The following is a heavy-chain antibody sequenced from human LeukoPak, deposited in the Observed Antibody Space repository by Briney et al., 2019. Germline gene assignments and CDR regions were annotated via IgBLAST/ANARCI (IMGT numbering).Heavy chain of an antibody. CDR3: ARGPTTITYYYYMDV. CDR1: GFTFSSYA. CDR2: ISGSGGST. Sequence: GGSLRLSCAASGFTFSSYAMSWVRQAPGKGLEWVSAISGSGGSTYYADSVKGRFTISRDNSKNTLYLQMNSLRAEDTAVYYCARGPTTITYYYYMDVWGKGTTVTVSS. V-gene: IGHV3-23*01. D-gene: IGHD5-12*01. J-gene: IGHJ6*03.